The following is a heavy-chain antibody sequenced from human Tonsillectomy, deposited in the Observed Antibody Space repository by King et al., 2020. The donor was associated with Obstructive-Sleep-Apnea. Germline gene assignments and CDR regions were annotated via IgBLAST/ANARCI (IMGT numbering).Heavy chain of an antibody. CDR1: GYSCTSYC. CDR2: IEPSCAYT. CDR3: ARLRTPGAFDI. Sequence: QLVQSGAEVKKPGESLRISCKGSGYSCTSYCISWVRQITGKGLEWRGRIEPSCAYTDYIPSFQGHVTISADKSISTAYLQGGSLKASDTAMYYCARLRTPGAFDIWGQGTMVTVSS. J-gene: IGHJ3*02. D-gene: IGHD2-15*01. V-gene: IGHV5-10-1*01.